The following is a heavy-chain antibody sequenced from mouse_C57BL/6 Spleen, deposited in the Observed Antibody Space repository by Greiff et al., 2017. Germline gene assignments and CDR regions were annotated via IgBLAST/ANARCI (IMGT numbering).Heavy chain of an antibody. Sequence: VQLQQPGAELVRPGSSVKLSCKASGYTFTSYWMDWVKQRPGQGLEWIGNIYPSDSETHYNQKFKDKATLTVDKSSSTAYRHLSSLTSEDSAVYYCARSDYYGSTGWYFDVWGTGTTVTVSS. CDR2: IYPSDSET. D-gene: IGHD1-1*01. V-gene: IGHV1-61*01. CDR1: GYTFTSYW. J-gene: IGHJ1*03. CDR3: ARSDYYGSTGWYFDV.